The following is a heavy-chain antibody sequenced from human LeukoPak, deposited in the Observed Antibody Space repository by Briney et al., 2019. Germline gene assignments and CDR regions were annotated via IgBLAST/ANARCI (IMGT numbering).Heavy chain of an antibody. V-gene: IGHV1-18*01. CDR3: ARAQQLERRMGFCAFDI. Sequence: ASVKVSCKASGYTFASYGISWVRQAPGQGLEWMGWISAYNGNTNYAQKLQGRVTMTTDTSTSTAYMELRSLRSDDTAVYYCARAQQLERRMGFCAFDIWGQGTMVTVSS. J-gene: IGHJ3*02. CDR1: GYTFASYG. CDR2: ISAYNGNT. D-gene: IGHD1-1*01.